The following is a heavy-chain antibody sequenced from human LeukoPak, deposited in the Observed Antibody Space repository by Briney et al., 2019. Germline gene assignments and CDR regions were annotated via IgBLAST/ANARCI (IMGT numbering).Heavy chain of an antibody. CDR1: GFTFSSYA. J-gene: IGHJ5*02. V-gene: IGHV3-23*01. D-gene: IGHD3-3*01. CDR2: ISGSGGST. Sequence: HSGGSLRLSCAASGFTFSSYAMSWVRQAPGKGLEWVSAISGSGGSTYYADSVKGRFTISRDDSKNTLYLQMNSLRAEDTAVYYCAKDPRYDFWSGYMVGVNWFDPWGQGTLVTVSS. CDR3: AKDPRYDFWSGYMVGVNWFDP.